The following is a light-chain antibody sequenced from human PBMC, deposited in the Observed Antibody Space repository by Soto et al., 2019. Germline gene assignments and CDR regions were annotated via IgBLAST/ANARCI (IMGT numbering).Light chain of an antibody. CDR1: SSNIESNT. CDR3: AAWDDSLNGRV. J-gene: IGLJ3*02. CDR2: AND. V-gene: IGLV1-44*01. Sequence: QSVLTQPPSASGTPGQRVTISCSGSSSNIESNTVNWYQQLPGTAPKLLIYANDQRPSGVPDRFSGSKSGTSASLAISGLQSEDEADYHCAAWDDSLNGRVFSGGTKLTVL.